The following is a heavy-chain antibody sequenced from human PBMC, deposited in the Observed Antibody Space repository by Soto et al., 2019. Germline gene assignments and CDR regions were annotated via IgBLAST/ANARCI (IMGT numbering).Heavy chain of an antibody. V-gene: IGHV3-11*01. Sequence: GGSLRLSCAASGFTFSDYYMSWIRQAPGKGLGWVSYISSSGSTIYYADSVKGRFTISRDNAKNSLYLQMNSLRAEDTAVYYCARVGYSYGYPYSFLDYWGQGTLVTVSS. J-gene: IGHJ4*02. CDR2: ISSSGSTI. CDR1: GFTFSDYY. D-gene: IGHD5-18*01. CDR3: ARVGYSYGYPYSFLDY.